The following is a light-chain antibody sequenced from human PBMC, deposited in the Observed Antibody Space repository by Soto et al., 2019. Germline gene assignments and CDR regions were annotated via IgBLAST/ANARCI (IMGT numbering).Light chain of an antibody. CDR2: DAS. CDR1: QRVSSS. J-gene: IGKJ3*01. CDR3: QQRSNWPPGVT. Sequence: EIVLTQSPATLSLSPGQRATLSCRASQRVSSSLAWYQQKPGQPPRLLISDASNRATGVPARFSGSGSGTDFPLTISSLEAEDFAVYYCQQRSNWPPGVTFGPGTKIDI. V-gene: IGKV3-11*01.